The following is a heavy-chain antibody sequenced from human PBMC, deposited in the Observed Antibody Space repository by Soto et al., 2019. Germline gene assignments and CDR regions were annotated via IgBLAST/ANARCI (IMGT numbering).Heavy chain of an antibody. V-gene: IGHV4-34*01. CDR2: INHSGST. Sequence: QVQLQQWGAGLLKPSETLSLTCAVYGGSFSGYYWNWIRQPPGKGLEWIGEINHSGSTNYNPSLKSRVTLSVATSKNQFSLTLSSVTAADTAVYYCARGWGRIFDYWGQGTLVTVSS. J-gene: IGHJ4*02. CDR1: GGSFSGYY. D-gene: IGHD7-27*01. CDR3: ARGWGRIFDY.